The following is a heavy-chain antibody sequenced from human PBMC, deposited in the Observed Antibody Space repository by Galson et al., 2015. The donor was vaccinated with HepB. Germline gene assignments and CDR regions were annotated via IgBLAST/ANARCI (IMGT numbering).Heavy chain of an antibody. Sequence: MHWVRQAPGKGLKWVAVIWYDGSNKYYADSVKGRFTISRDNSKNTLYLQMSSLRADDTAVYYCARDSLLAATFYYNYYMDVWGKGTTVTVSS. J-gene: IGHJ6*03. CDR3: ARDSLLAATFYYNYYMDV. CDR2: IWYDGSNK. D-gene: IGHD2-15*01. V-gene: IGHV3-33*01.